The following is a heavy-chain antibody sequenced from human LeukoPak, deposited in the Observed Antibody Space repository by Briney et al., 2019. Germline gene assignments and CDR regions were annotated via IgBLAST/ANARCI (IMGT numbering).Heavy chain of an antibody. D-gene: IGHD1-26*01. V-gene: IGHV3-30*18. CDR1: GXTFSSYG. Sequence: GGSLRLSCAASGXTFSSYGVHWVRQAPGKGLEWVAVESYDGSNKYYEASVKGRFTISRDNSKDKLYLQMNSLSAEDTAVYYCAKDRGGSYWYYYYGMDVWGQGTTVTVSS. CDR3: AKDRGGSYWYYYYGMDV. CDR2: ESYDGSNK. J-gene: IGHJ6*02.